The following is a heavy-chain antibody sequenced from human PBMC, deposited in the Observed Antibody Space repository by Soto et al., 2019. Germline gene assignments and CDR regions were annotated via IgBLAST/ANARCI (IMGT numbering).Heavy chain of an antibody. CDR2: INHSGST. CDR3: ARLPRSYCSSTSCRGGYYYGMDV. D-gene: IGHD2-2*01. Sequence: SETLSLTCAVYGGSFSGYYWSWIRQPPGKGLEWIGEINHSGSTNYNPSLKSRVTISVDTSKNQFSLKLSSVTAADTAVYYCARLPRSYCSSTSCRGGYYYGMDVWGQGTTVT. CDR1: GGSFSGYY. V-gene: IGHV4-34*01. J-gene: IGHJ6*02.